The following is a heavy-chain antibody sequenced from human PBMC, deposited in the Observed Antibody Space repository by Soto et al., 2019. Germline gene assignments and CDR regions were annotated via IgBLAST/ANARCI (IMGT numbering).Heavy chain of an antibody. CDR3: ARAPTSRLDY. J-gene: IGHJ4*02. CDR1: GFTFSTFA. Sequence: QVQLVESGGGVVQPGRSLRLSCSASGFTFSTFAVHWVRQAPGKGLEWLAVISSDGYTKYYTDSVKGRFTISRDNSKNTLFLQMNGLRTEDTAMYYCARAPTSRLDYWGQGTLVTVSS. CDR2: ISSDGYTK. V-gene: IGHV3-30-3*01.